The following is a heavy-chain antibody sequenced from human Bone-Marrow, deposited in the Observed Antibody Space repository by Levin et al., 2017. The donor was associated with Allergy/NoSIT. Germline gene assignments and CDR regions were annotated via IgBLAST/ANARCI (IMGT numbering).Heavy chain of an antibody. Sequence: PSETLPLTCTVSGGSISSYYWSWIRQPPGKGLEWIGYIYYSGSTNYNPSLKSRVTISVDTSKNQFSLKLSSVTAADTAVYYCASLFGVADIDYWGQGTLVTVSS. CDR2: IYYSGST. V-gene: IGHV4-59*08. CDR1: GGSISSYY. CDR3: ASLFGVADIDY. D-gene: IGHD3-3*01. J-gene: IGHJ4*02.